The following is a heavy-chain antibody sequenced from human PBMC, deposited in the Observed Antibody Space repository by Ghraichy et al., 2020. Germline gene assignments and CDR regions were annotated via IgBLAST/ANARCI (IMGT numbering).Heavy chain of an antibody. D-gene: IGHD2-2*01. J-gene: IGHJ4*02. CDR1: GFTFNDAW. CDR3: TTAPRTSWHLGVFQF. V-gene: IGHV3-15*07. CDR2: IQIKADGGTT. Sequence: GGSLRLSCVASGFTFNDAWMNWVRQAPGKGLEWVGRIQIKADGGTTEYAAPVKGRFTISGDDSENTLYLQMSSLKIEDTGVYFCTTAPRTSWHLGVFQFWGQGALVTVSS.